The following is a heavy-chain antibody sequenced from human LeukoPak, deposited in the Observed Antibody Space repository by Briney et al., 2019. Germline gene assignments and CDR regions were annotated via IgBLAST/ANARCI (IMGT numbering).Heavy chain of an antibody. Sequence: GGSLGLSCAASGFTFSSYSMNWVRQAPGKGLEWVSSISSSSSYIYYADSVKGRFTISRDNAKNSLYLQMNSLRAEDTAVYYCAKGPGVDDYGDPNWFDPWGQGTLVTVSS. J-gene: IGHJ5*02. V-gene: IGHV3-21*01. CDR2: ISSSSSYI. CDR3: AKGPGVDDYGDPNWFDP. CDR1: GFTFSSYS. D-gene: IGHD4-17*01.